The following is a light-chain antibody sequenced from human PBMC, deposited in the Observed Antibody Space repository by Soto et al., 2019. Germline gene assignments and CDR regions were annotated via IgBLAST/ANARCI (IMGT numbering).Light chain of an antibody. J-gene: IGLJ2*01. CDR2: EVS. CDR1: SSDVGGYNY. CDR3: SSYAGSNNLV. V-gene: IGLV2-8*01. Sequence: QSALTQPPSASGSPGQSVTISCTGTSSDVGGYNYVSWYQQHPGKAPKLMIYEVSKRPSGVPDRFSGSKSGNTASLTVSGHQAEDEADYYCSSYAGSNNLVFGGGTKLTFL.